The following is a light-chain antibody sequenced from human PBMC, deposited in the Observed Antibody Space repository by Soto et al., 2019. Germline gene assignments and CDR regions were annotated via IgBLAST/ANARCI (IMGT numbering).Light chain of an antibody. V-gene: IGKV1-39*01. CDR1: QSIDNY. Sequence: DLQMTQSPSSLSASVGDRVTITCRASQSIDNYLNWYQQKSGKAPQLLIYSASHLQSGVPSRFSGGGYGTDFILTISSLQPEGSAIYFCQQSITAPLTFGGGTKVEIK. CDR2: SAS. J-gene: IGKJ4*01. CDR3: QQSITAPLT.